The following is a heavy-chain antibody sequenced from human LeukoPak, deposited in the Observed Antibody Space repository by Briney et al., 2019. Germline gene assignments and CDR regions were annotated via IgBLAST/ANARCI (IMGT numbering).Heavy chain of an antibody. J-gene: IGHJ6*03. D-gene: IGHD3-3*01. CDR1: GFTFSSYS. Sequence: PGGSLRLSCAASGFTFSSYSMNWVRQAPGKGLEWVSSISSSSNYIYYADSVKGRVTISRDNAKNSLYLQMNSLRAEDTAVYYCARYYDFWSSYSSYYYMDVWGKGTTVTVSS. CDR2: ISSSSNYI. CDR3: ARYYDFWSSYSSYYYMDV. V-gene: IGHV3-21*01.